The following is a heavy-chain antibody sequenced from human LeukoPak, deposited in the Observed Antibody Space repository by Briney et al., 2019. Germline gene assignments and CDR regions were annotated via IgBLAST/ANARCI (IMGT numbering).Heavy chain of an antibody. Sequence: SETLSLTCTVSGGSISSYYWSWIRQPPGKGLEWIGYIYYSGSTNYNPSLKSRVTISVDTSKNQFSLKLSSVTAADTAVYYCATRVPRWYYDSSGYHHDAFDIWGQGTMVTVSS. CDR3: ATRVPRWYYDSSGYHHDAFDI. CDR1: GGSISSYY. CDR2: IYYSGST. D-gene: IGHD3-22*01. V-gene: IGHV4-59*08. J-gene: IGHJ3*02.